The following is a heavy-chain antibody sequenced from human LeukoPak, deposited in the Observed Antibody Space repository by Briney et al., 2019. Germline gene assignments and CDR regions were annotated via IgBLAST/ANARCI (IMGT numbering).Heavy chain of an antibody. J-gene: IGHJ4*02. CDR1: GFTVSSNY. Sequence: GGSLRLSCAVSGFTVSSNYMSWVRQAPGKGLEWVSVIYSGTNTYYADSVKGRFIISRDNPKNMLYLQMNSLRAEDTAVYYCARVASGALDYWGQGTLVTVSS. V-gene: IGHV3-53*01. CDR2: IYSGTNT. CDR3: ARVASGALDY. D-gene: IGHD3-10*01.